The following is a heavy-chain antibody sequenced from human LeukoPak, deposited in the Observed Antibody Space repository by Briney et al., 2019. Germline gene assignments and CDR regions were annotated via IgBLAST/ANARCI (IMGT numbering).Heavy chain of an antibody. J-gene: IGHJ3*02. CDR2: INHSGST. CDR1: GGSFSGYY. Sequence: SETLSLTCAVYGGSFSGYYWSWIRQPPGKGLEWIGEINHSGSTNYNPSLKSRVTISVDTSKNQFSLKLSSVTAADTAVYYCARQGATEVVPAANDAFDIWGQGTMVTVSS. D-gene: IGHD2-2*01. V-gene: IGHV4-34*01. CDR3: ARQGATEVVPAANDAFDI.